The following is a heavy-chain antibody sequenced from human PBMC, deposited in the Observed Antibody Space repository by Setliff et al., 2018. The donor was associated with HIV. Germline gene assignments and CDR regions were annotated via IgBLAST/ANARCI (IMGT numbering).Heavy chain of an antibody. V-gene: IGHV2-70*04. D-gene: IGHD3-10*01. CDR1: GFSLTTSGIR. CDR3: ARTYGSASKLDY. CDR2: IDWEDDK. J-gene: IGHJ4*02. Sequence: SGPTLVNPTQTLTLTCTFSGFSLTTSGIRVTWVRQPPGKALEWLARIDWEDDKFYSTSLKTRLTISKDTSKNQVVLTMTNMGPLDTATYFCARTYGSASKLDYWGPGTLVTVS.